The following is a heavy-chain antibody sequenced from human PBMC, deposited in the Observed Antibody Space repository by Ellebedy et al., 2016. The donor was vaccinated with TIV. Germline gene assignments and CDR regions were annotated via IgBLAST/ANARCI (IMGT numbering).Heavy chain of an antibody. CDR2: IWHSGST. Sequence: MPSETLSLTCAVSSVSISSNNWWSWVRQPQGKGLEWIGEIWHSGSTNYNPSLKSRVTISVDKSKNQFSLKLTSVSAADTAVYYCAKENYGMDVWGQGTTVIVSS. CDR1: SVSISSNNW. J-gene: IGHJ6*02. CDR3: AKENYGMDV. V-gene: IGHV4-4*02.